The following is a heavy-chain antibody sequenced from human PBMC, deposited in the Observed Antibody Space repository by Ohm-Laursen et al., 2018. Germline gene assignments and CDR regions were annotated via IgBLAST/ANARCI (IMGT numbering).Heavy chain of an antibody. V-gene: IGHV1-18*01. Sequence: ASVKVSCKASGYTFDSFGITWVRQAPGQGLEWMGWISPYSGQTKYALKLQGRVTMTTDTSTSTAYMDVRGLRPDDTAVYYCARGDTYGLDYWGQGTLVTASS. J-gene: IGHJ4*02. CDR1: GYTFDSFG. CDR3: ARGDTYGLDY. CDR2: ISPYSGQT. D-gene: IGHD3-10*01.